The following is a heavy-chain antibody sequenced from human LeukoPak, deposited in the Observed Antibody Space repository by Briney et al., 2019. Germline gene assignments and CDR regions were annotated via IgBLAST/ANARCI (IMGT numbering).Heavy chain of an antibody. CDR1: GFTFSSYS. V-gene: IGHV3-73*01. J-gene: IGHJ4*02. Sequence: PGGSLRLSCAASGFTFSSYSMNWVRQASGKGLEWVGRIRSKANSYATAYAASVKGRFTISRDDSKNTAYLQMNSLKTEDTAVYYCTGQYCSSTSCFKGLNDYWGQGTLVTVSS. D-gene: IGHD2-2*01. CDR3: TGQYCSSTSCFKGLNDY. CDR2: IRSKANSYAT.